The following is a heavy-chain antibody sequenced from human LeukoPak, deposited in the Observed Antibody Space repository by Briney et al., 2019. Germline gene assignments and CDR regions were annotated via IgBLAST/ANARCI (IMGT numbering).Heavy chain of an antibody. V-gene: IGHV4-59*01. J-gene: IGHJ4*02. CDR2: IYYSGST. D-gene: IGHD3-16*01. Sequence: PSETLSLTCTVSGGSISGYYWSWIRQPPGKGLEWIGYIYYSGSTNYNPSLKSRVTISVDTSKNQFSLKLSSVTAADTAVYYCARGPGDLDSFDYWGQGTLVTVSS. CDR3: ARGPGDLDSFDY. CDR1: GGSISGYY.